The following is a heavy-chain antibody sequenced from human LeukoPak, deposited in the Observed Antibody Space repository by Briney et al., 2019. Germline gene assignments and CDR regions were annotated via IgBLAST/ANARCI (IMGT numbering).Heavy chain of an antibody. CDR2: ISGSGGST. CDR1: GFTFSSYA. D-gene: IGHD2-2*01. CDR3: ARRSIVVVPAAMIRGHDAFDI. J-gene: IGHJ3*02. V-gene: IGHV3-23*01. Sequence: GGSLRLSCAASGFTFSSYAMNWVRQAPGKGLEWVSAISGSGGSTYYADSVKGRFTISRDNSKNTLYLQMNSLRAEDTAVYYCARRSIVVVPAAMIRGHDAFDIWGQGTMVTVSS.